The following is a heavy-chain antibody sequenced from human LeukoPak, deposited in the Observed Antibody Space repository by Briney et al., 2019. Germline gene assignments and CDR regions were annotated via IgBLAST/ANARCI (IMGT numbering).Heavy chain of an antibody. CDR3: ARQKWLQLGYFDY. CDR1: GDSISGYY. J-gene: IGHJ4*02. V-gene: IGHV4-59*12. D-gene: IGHD5-24*01. Sequence: PSETLSLTCTVSGDSISGYYWSWIRQPPGKGLEWIGYIYYSGSTNYNPSLKSRVTISVDTSKNQFSLKLSSVTAADTAVYYCARQKWLQLGYFDYWGQRTLVTVSS. CDR2: IYYSGST.